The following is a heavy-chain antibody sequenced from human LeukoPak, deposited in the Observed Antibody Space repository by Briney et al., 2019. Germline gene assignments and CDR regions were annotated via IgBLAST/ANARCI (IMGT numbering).Heavy chain of an antibody. V-gene: IGHV1-69*06. D-gene: IGHD3-16*01. CDR2: IIPIFGAT. J-gene: IGHJ6*03. Sequence: SVNVSCKASGGSFSNYAITWVRQAPGQGLGWMGRIIPIFGATTYAQKFQGRVTITADMGSSTAYLELTGLTSEDTALYFCAKQGAVRQDYYMDVWGNGATVIVSS. CDR1: GGSFSNYA. CDR3: AKQGAVRQDYYMDV.